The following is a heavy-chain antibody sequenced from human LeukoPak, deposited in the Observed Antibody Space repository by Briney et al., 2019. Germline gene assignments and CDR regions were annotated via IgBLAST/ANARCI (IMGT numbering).Heavy chain of an antibody. CDR2: IKPDGIDK. CDR1: GFTFRNYW. J-gene: IGHJ3*02. V-gene: IGHV3-7*01. Sequence: GGSLRLSCVGSGFTFRNYWVNWVRQSPGKGLEWVANIKPDGIDKYYVDSARGRFTVSRDNAKNSAFLQMNSLRAEDRAIYHCATISAQTFDIWGQGALVSVSS. D-gene: IGHD5-24*01. CDR3: ATISAQTFDI.